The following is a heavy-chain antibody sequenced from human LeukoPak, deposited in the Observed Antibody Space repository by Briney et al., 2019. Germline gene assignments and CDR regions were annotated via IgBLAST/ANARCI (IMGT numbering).Heavy chain of an antibody. Sequence: GGSLRLSCAASRFTFSSYGMHWIRQAPGKGLERVAVIWYYGSNKYYADSVKGRFTISRDNSKITLYLQMNSLRAEDTAVYYCAKDRYYYDSSGLFDYWGQGTLVTVSS. J-gene: IGHJ4*02. V-gene: IGHV3-33*06. CDR1: RFTFSSYG. CDR2: IWYYGSNK. CDR3: AKDRYYYDSSGLFDY. D-gene: IGHD3-22*01.